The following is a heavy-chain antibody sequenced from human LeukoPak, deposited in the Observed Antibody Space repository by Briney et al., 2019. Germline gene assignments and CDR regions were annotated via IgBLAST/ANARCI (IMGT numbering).Heavy chain of an antibody. CDR1: GYTFTSYD. D-gene: IGHD3-10*01. V-gene: IGHV1-8*01. CDR2: MNPNSGNT. CDR3: ARRGGQLGELLDWFDP. J-gene: IGHJ5*02. Sequence: GASVKVSCKASGYTFTSYDINWVRQATGQGVEWMGWMNPNSGNTGYAQKFQGRVTMTRNTSISTAYMELSSLRSEDTAVYYCARRGGQLGELLDWFDPWGQGTLVTVSS.